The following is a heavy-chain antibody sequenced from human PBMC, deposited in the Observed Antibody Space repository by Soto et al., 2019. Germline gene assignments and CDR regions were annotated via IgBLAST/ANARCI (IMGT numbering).Heavy chain of an antibody. CDR3: ARRGLITDAFDI. CDR2: IYYSGST. D-gene: IGHD3-10*01. J-gene: IGHJ3*02. Sequence: SETLSLTCAVSGGSISGSYYYWAWLRQPPGKGLEWIGYIYYSGSTNYNPSLKSRVTISVDTSKNQFSLKLSSVTAADTAVYYCARRGLITDAFDIWGQGTMVTVSS. CDR1: GGSISGSYYY. V-gene: IGHV4-61*05.